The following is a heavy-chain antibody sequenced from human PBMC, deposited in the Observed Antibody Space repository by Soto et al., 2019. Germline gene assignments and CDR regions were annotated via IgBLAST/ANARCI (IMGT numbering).Heavy chain of an antibody. V-gene: IGHV4-30-4*01. J-gene: IGHJ4*02. CDR1: GGSISSDNYY. CDR3: ARVANWGIDY. CDR2: IYYSGST. Sequence: VSVKSIVLGGSISSDNYYWSWIRQPPGKGLEWIGYIYYSGSTYYNPSLKSRVTISVDTSKNQFSLKLSSVTAADTAVYYCARVANWGIDYWGQGTLVTVSS. D-gene: IGHD7-27*01.